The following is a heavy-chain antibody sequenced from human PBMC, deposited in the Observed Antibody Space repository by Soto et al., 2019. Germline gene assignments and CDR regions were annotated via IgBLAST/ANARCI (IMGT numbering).Heavy chain of an antibody. CDR2: TYHSGTT. J-gene: IGHJ4*02. V-gene: IGHV4-4*02. D-gene: IGHD6-19*01. CDR1: GGSVSSGNW. Sequence: QVQLQESGPGLVKPSGTLSLTCAVSGGSVSSGNWWSWVRQPPGKGLEWIGETYHSGTTNYNPSLKSRVTISLDKSKNQISLNLRSVTAADTAVYYCARQVAVPGTRGFDYWGQGTLVTVSS. CDR3: ARQVAVPGTRGFDY.